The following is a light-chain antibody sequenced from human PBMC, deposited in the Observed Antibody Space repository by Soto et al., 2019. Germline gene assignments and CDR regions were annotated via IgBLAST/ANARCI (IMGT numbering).Light chain of an antibody. CDR3: QQYNSWPRT. J-gene: IGKJ5*01. CDR1: QNIKTN. V-gene: IGKV3-15*01. CDR2: GAF. Sequence: DTVLTQSPATLSVSQGERATLSCRASQNIKTNLAWYQHKPGQAPRLLIYGAFTGATGVPARFSGSGSGTEFTLTISSLQSEDFATYYCQQYNSWPRTFGQGTRLENK.